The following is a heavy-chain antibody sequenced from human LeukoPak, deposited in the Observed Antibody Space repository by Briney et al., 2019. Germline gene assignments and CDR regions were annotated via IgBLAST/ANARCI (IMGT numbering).Heavy chain of an antibody. CDR3: TRLLPSSHHFFDS. V-gene: IGHV3-53*01. CDR1: GFTVSNDY. J-gene: IGHJ4*02. Sequence: GGSLRLSCAVSGFTVSNDYMSWVRQAPGKGLEWVSVINGGGDTYYADSVRGRFTISRDNFENTLFLQMDSLRAEDTAVYYCTRLLPSSHHFFDSWGQGTLVTVSS. D-gene: IGHD6-6*01. CDR2: INGGGDT.